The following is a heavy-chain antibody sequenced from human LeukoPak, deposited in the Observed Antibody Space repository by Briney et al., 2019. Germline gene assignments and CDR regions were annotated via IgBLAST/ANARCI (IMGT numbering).Heavy chain of an antibody. V-gene: IGHV4-59*08. CDR2: IYNSGST. CDR3: ARRASSGYYYIDY. CDR1: GGSISSYY. Sequence: PSETLTLTCTVSGGSISSYYWSWIRQPPGKGLEWIGYIYNSGSTNYNPSLKSRVTISVDTSKNQFSLKLSSVTAADTAVYYCARRASSGYYYIDYWGQGTLVTVSS. D-gene: IGHD3-22*01. J-gene: IGHJ4*02.